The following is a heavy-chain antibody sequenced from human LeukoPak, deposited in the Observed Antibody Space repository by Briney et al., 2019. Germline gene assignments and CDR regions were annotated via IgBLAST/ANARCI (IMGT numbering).Heavy chain of an antibody. V-gene: IGHV4-4*07. D-gene: IGHD6-13*01. CDR1: GGSISSYY. CDR2: IYTSGST. Sequence: SETLSLTCTVSGGSISSYYWSWIRQPAGKGLEWIGRIYTSGSTNYNPSLKSRVTMSVDTSKNQFSLKLSSVTAADTAVYYCARDLGYSSSWYKGNNYYYGMDVWGQGTTVTVSS. CDR3: ARDLGYSSSWYKGNNYYYGMDV. J-gene: IGHJ6*02.